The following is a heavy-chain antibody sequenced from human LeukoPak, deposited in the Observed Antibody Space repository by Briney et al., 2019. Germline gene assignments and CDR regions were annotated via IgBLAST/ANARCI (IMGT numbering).Heavy chain of an antibody. D-gene: IGHD6-13*01. V-gene: IGHV3-9*01. CDR1: GFTFDDYA. CDR2: ISWNSGSI. CDR3: AKDDTGYSSSNFDY. J-gene: IGHJ4*02. Sequence: GGSLRLSCAASGFTFDDYAMHCVRQAPGKGLEWVSGISWNSGSIGYADSVKGRFTISRDNAKNSLYLQMNSRRAEDTTLYYCAKDDTGYSSSNFDYWGQGTLVTVSS.